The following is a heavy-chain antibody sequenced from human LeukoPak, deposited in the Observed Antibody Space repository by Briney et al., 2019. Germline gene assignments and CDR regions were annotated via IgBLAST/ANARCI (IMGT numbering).Heavy chain of an antibody. Sequence: ASVKVSCKAPGYSFTASYTHWVRQAPGQGREWMGWINPNSGGTNYAQKFQGRVTMTRDTSISTAYLELSRLRSDDTAVYYCARDQGYAISQYGMDVWGQGTTVTVSS. CDR1: GYSFTASY. D-gene: IGHD5-18*01. CDR2: INPNSGGT. V-gene: IGHV1-2*02. CDR3: ARDQGYAISQYGMDV. J-gene: IGHJ6*02.